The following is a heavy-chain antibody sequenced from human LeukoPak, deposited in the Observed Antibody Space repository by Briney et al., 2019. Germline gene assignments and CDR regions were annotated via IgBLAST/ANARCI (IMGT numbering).Heavy chain of an antibody. CDR1: GFTFSSYS. D-gene: IGHD6-19*01. Sequence: GGSLRLSCAASGFTFSSYSMDWVRQAPGKGLEWVSSISSSSNHKYHADSVKGRFTISRDNAKNSLYLQMNSLRAEDTAVYYCARGEQWLPTGIDYWGQGTLVTVSS. CDR2: ISSSSNHK. J-gene: IGHJ4*02. V-gene: IGHV3-21*01. CDR3: ARGEQWLPTGIDY.